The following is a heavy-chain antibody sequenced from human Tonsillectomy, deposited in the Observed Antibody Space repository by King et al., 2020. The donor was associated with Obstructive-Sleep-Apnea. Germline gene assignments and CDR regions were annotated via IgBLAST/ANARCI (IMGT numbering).Heavy chain of an antibody. D-gene: IGHD1-7*01. CDR2: TDPSDSKT. Sequence: QLVQAGAEVKKPGESLKIYWKGSGYIFTTYWIGWVRQIPGKGMEWMGITDPSDSKTRYSPSLQGQVTISVDKSVSTAYLQWNSLKASDTAMYYCARVCELCPPPRHYGMDVWGQGTTVTVSS. J-gene: IGHJ6*02. CDR3: ARVCELCPPPRHYGMDV. CDR1: GYIFTTYW. V-gene: IGHV5-51*01.